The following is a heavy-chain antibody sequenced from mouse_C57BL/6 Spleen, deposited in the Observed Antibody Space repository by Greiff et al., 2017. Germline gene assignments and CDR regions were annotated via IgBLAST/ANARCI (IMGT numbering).Heavy chain of an antibody. D-gene: IGHD2-4*01. J-gene: IGHJ3*01. CDR1: GYTFTSYW. CDR3: ARGGLRQGLIAY. V-gene: IGHV1-50*01. CDR2: IDTSDSYT. Sequence: VQLQQPGAELVKPGASVTLSCKASGYTFTSYWMQWVKQRPGQGLEWIGEIDTSDSYTNYNQKFKGKATLTVDPSSSTAYMQLSSLTSEDSAVYYCARGGLRQGLIAYWGQGTLVTVSA.